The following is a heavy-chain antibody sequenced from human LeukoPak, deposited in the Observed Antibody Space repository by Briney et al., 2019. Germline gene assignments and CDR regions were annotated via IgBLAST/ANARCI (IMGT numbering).Heavy chain of an antibody. D-gene: IGHD6-13*01. Sequence: GGSLRLSCAASGFTFSSYGMHWVRQAPGKGLEWVAFIRYDGSNKYYADSVKGRFTISRDNSKNTLYLQINSLRAEDTAVYYCAKDFSRGSSSWWHFDYWGQGTLVTVSS. CDR1: GFTFSSYG. J-gene: IGHJ4*02. CDR3: AKDFSRGSSSWWHFDY. V-gene: IGHV3-30*02. CDR2: IRYDGSNK.